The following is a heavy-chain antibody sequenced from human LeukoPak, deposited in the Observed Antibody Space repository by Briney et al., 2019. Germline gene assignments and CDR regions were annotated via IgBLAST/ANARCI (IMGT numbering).Heavy chain of an antibody. CDR3: AIDSSGKKYYYYGMDV. J-gene: IGHJ6*02. D-gene: IGHD3-22*01. Sequence: SETLSLTCTVSGGAISSGSYYWSWTRHPAGKGLEWSGRIYTSGSTDYNPSLKSRVTISVDTSKNQFSLKLSSVTAADTAVYYCAIDSSGKKYYYYGMDVWGQGTTVTVSS. CDR2: IYTSGST. CDR1: GGAISSGSYY. V-gene: IGHV4-61*02.